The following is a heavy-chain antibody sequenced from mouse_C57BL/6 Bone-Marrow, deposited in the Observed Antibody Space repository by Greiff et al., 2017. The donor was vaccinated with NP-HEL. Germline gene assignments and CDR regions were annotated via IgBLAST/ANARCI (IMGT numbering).Heavy chain of an antibody. CDR3: ASLGGAY. Sequence: EVKLMESGGGLVQPGGSLSLSCAASGFTFTDYYMSWVRQPPGKALEWLGFIRNKANGYTTEYSASVKGRFTISRDNSQSILYLQMNALRAEDSATYYCASLGGAYWGQGTLVTVSA. V-gene: IGHV7-3*01. CDR2: IRNKANGYTT. J-gene: IGHJ3*01. D-gene: IGHD3-3*01. CDR1: GFTFTDYY.